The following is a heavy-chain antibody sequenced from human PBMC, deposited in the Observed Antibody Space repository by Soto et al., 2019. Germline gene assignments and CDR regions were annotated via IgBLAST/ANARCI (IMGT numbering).Heavy chain of an antibody. CDR1: GYSFTSYW. V-gene: IGHV5-10-1*01. J-gene: IGHJ6*02. Sequence: RGEALKISCKGSGYSFTSYWISWVRQMPGKGLEWMGRIDPSDSYTNYSPSFQGHVTISADKSISTAYLQWSSLKASDTAMYYCARPLQTGTTGYYYYGMDVWGQGTTVTVSS. CDR2: IDPSDSYT. D-gene: IGHD1-1*01. CDR3: ARPLQTGTTGYYYYGMDV.